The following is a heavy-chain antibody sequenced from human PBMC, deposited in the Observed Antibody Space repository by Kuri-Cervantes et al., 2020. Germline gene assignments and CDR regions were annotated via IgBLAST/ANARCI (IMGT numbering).Heavy chain of an antibody. CDR1: GGSISSYY. CDR2: IYTSGST. Sequence: SETLSLTCTVSGGSISSYYWSWIRQPAGKGLEWIGRIYTSGSTNYNPSLKSRVTMSVDTSKNQFSLKLSSVTAADTAVYYCAREGSTVYYYYYGMDVWGQGTTVTVSS. V-gene: IGHV4-4*07. CDR3: AREGSTVYYYYYGMDV. D-gene: IGHD1-14*01. J-gene: IGHJ6*02.